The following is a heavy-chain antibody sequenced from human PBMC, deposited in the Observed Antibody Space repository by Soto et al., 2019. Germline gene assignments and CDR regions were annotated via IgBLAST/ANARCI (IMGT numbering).Heavy chain of an antibody. CDR2: ISPYNGKI. Sequence: QAQLVQSGAEVKKPGASVTISCKASGYTFTSKSLIWVRQAPGHGLEWLAWISPYNGKIEYANHVQGRVTMSRDTTTSTAYMELRSLRSDDTAGYYCARDRYGGNCRNAFDIWGQGTMVSVSS. CDR1: GYTFTSKS. V-gene: IGHV1-18*01. J-gene: IGHJ3*02. D-gene: IGHD2-21*01. CDR3: ARDRYGGNCRNAFDI.